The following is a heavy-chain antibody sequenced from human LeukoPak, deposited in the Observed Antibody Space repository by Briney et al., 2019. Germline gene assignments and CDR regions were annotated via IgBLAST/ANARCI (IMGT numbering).Heavy chain of an antibody. Sequence: SETLSLTCTVSGGSISSYYWSWIRQPPGKGLEWIGYIYYSGSTNYNPSLKSRVTISVDTSKNQFSLKLSSVTAADTAVYYCARTYSNTYYYYMDVWGKGTTVTVSS. D-gene: IGHD4-11*01. CDR1: GGSISSYY. J-gene: IGHJ6*03. CDR2: IYYSGST. V-gene: IGHV4-59*08. CDR3: ARTYSNTYYYYMDV.